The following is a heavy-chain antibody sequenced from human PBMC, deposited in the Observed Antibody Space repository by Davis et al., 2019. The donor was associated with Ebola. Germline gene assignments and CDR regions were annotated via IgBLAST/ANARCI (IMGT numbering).Heavy chain of an antibody. CDR1: GFTFSSYS. V-gene: IGHV3-21*01. J-gene: IGHJ6*04. D-gene: IGHD6-13*01. Sequence: GGSLRLSCAASGFTFSSYSMNWVRQAPGKGLEWVSSTSSSSSYIYYADSVKGRFTISRDNAKNSLYLQMNSLRAEDTAVYYCARDLTYSSSWYLYGMDVWGKGTTVTVSS. CDR2: TSSSSSYI. CDR3: ARDLTYSSSWYLYGMDV.